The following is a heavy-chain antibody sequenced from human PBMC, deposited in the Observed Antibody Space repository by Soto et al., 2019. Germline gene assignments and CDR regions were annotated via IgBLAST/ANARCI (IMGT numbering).Heavy chain of an antibody. J-gene: IGHJ6*02. Sequence: LSLTCTVSGGSISGDYYHWTWIRQSPGKGLEWIGYVFHSGSVLYNPSLKSRLNISVDTSKNQFSLRLSSVTAADTAVYFCAREDDGGDRDYYGLDVWGQGTTVTVSS. CDR2: VFHSGSV. D-gene: IGHD2-21*02. V-gene: IGHV4-30-4*08. CDR1: GGSISGDYYH. CDR3: AREDDGGDRDYYGLDV.